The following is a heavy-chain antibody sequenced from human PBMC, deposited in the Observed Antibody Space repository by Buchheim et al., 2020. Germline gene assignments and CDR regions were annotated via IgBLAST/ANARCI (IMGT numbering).Heavy chain of an antibody. Sequence: QVQLVESGGGVVQPGRSLRLSCAASGFTFSGYGMHWVRQAPGKGLEWVAVIWYDGSNKYYADSVKGRFTISRDNSKNTLYLQMNSLRAEDTAVYYCARDRVALAFMVRGVIPWFDPWGQGTL. D-gene: IGHD3-10*01. CDR1: GFTFSGYG. V-gene: IGHV3-33*01. CDR2: IWYDGSNK. J-gene: IGHJ5*02. CDR3: ARDRVALAFMVRGVIPWFDP.